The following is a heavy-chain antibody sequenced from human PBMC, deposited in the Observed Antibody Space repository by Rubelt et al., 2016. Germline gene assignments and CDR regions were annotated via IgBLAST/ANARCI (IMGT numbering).Heavy chain of an antibody. CDR1: SYA. CDR3: ARKTEYYGSGSYPHYYYGMDV. Sequence: SYAMHWVRQAPGKGLEWVAVISYDGSNKYYADSVKGRFTISRDNSKNTLYLQMNSLRAEDTAVYYCARKTEYYGSGSYPHYYYGMDVWGQGTTVTVSS. D-gene: IGHD3-10*01. CDR2: ISYDGSNK. V-gene: IGHV3-30*04. J-gene: IGHJ6*02.